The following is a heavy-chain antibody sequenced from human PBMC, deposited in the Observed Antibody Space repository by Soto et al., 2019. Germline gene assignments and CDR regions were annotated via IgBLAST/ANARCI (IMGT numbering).Heavy chain of an antibody. CDR3: ARDRPRFQTDYGSGYFDY. D-gene: IGHD3-10*01. Sequence: GASVKVSCKASGYTFTSYGISWVRQAPGQGLEWMGWISAYNGNTNYAQKLQGRVTMTTDTSTSTAYMELRSLRSDDTAVYYCARDRPRFQTDYGSGYFDYWGQGTLVTVSS. J-gene: IGHJ4*02. CDR1: GYTFTSYG. V-gene: IGHV1-18*01. CDR2: ISAYNGNT.